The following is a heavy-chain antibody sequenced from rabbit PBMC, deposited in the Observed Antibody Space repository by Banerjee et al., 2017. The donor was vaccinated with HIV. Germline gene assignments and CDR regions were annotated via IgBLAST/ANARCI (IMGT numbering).Heavy chain of an antibody. CDR3: ARDLAGAIGWNFYL. Sequence: QEHLVESGGGLVQPEGSLTLTCKASGFDFGSFGMCWVRQAPGKGPEWIACINVYTGKPVYATCAKGRFTISRTSSTTVTLQMTSLTAADTATYFCARDLAGAIGWNFYLWGPGTLVTVS. J-gene: IGHJ4*01. V-gene: IGHV1S45*01. CDR2: INVYTGKP. D-gene: IGHD4-1*01. CDR1: GFDFGSFG.